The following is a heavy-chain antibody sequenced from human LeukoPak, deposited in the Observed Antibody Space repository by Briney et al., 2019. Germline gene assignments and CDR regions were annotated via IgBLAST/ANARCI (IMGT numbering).Heavy chain of an antibody. V-gene: IGHV4-59*01. CDR2: IYYSGST. D-gene: IGHD3-3*01. CDR1: GGSISSYY. CDR3: ARQAPRRFLEWLSGVY. J-gene: IGHJ4*02. Sequence: PSETLSLTCTVSGGSISSYYWSWIRQPPGKGLEWIGYIYYSGSTNYNPSLKSRVTISVDTSKNQFSLKLSSVTAADTAVYYCARQAPRRFLEWLSGVYWGQGTLVTVSS.